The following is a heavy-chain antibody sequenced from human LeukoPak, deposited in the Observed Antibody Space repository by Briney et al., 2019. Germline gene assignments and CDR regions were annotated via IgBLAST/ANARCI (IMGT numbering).Heavy chain of an antibody. D-gene: IGHD3-22*01. CDR3: ARDNDLLANYYDSSACFDY. Sequence: GGSLRLSCAASGFTFSNYAMNWVRQAPGKGLEWVSLISGSTGSTYYADSVKGRFSISRDNSKNTVYLQMNSLRAEDTAVYYCARDNDLLANYYDSSACFDYWGQGTLVTVSS. J-gene: IGHJ4*02. V-gene: IGHV3-23*01. CDR1: GFTFSNYA. CDR2: ISGSTGST.